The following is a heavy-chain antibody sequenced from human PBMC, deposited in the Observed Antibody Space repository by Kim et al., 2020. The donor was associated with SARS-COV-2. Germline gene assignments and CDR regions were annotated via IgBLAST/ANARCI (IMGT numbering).Heavy chain of an antibody. V-gene: IGHV3-7*03. CDR1: GFVFGTYW. CDR2: IKQDGSEK. D-gene: IGHD3-10*01. Sequence: GGSLRLSCAASGFVFGTYWMSWVRQAPGKGLEWVGNIKQDGSEKYYVDSVQGRCTITRDNAKTSVHLQMNSLRVEHTDVDYCYCADYYGWGR. CDR3: YCADYYG. J-gene: IGHJ2*01.